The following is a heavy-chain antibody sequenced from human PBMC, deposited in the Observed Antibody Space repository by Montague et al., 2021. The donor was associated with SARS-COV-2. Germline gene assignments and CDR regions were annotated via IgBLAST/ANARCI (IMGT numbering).Heavy chain of an antibody. Sequence: SETLSLTCTVSGGSISSSSYYWGCVRQPPGKGREWIGYNYYSGXTXYXXXXKXRVTISVDTSKNQLSLKLRSVTAADTTVYYCARQRRYQLLITIFGVVMADAFDIWGQGTMVTVSS. CDR1: GGSISSSSYY. J-gene: IGHJ3*02. CDR2: NYYSGXT. CDR3: ARQRRYQLLITIFGVVMADAFDI. V-gene: IGHV4-61*05. D-gene: IGHD3-3*01.